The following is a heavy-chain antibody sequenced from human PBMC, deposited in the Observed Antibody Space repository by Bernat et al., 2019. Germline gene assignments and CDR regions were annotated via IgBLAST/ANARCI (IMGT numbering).Heavy chain of an antibody. Sequence: EVQLVESGGGLVQPGGSLRLSCAASGFTFSSYCMYWVRQAPGKGLEWVSYISSSSSTIYYAESVKGRFTIYRDNAKNSLYLQMNSLRDEDTAVYYCARDLVVTIDYWGQGTLVTVSS. J-gene: IGHJ4*02. V-gene: IGHV3-48*02. CDR2: ISSSSSTI. CDR1: GFTFSSYC. CDR3: ARDLVVTIDY. D-gene: IGHD2-21*02.